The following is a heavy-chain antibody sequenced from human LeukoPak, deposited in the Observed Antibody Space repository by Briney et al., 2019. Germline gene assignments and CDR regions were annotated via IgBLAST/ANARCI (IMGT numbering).Heavy chain of an antibody. J-gene: IGHJ5*02. CDR3: ARGSWFDP. Sequence: SETLSLTCAVYGGSFSGYYWSWIRQPPGKGLEWIGEINHSGSTNYNPSLKSRVTISVDTSKNQFSLRLSSVTAADTAVYYCARGSWFDPWGQGTLVTVSS. V-gene: IGHV4-34*01. CDR1: GGSFSGYY. CDR2: INHSGST.